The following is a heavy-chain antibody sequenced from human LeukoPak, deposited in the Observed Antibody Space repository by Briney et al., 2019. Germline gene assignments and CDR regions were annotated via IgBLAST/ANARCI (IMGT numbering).Heavy chain of an antibody. J-gene: IGHJ4*02. V-gene: IGHV4-38-2*02. CDR3: ARDRNNYLDH. Sequence: SETLSLTCSVSGYSINSDYFWGWIRQPPGKGLEWIGNLYHSGNTYYNPSLKSRVTISVHTSKNQFSLRLTSVTAADTAIYYCARDRNNYLDHWGQGTLVTVSS. D-gene: IGHD1/OR15-1a*01. CDR2: LYHSGNT. CDR1: GYSINSDYF.